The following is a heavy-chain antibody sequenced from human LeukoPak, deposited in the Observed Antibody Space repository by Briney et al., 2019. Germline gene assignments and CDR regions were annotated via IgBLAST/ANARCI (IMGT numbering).Heavy chain of an antibody. J-gene: IGHJ4*02. CDR1: GYTFTDYY. CDR2: VDPEDGET. CDR3: ATVARITIFGVVIINYFDY. V-gene: IGHV1-69-2*01. D-gene: IGHD3-3*01. Sequence: ASVKVSCKVSGYTFTDYYMHWVQQAPGKGLEWMGLVDPEDGETIYAEKFQGRVTITADTSTDTAYMELSSLRSEDTAVYYCATVARITIFGVVIINYFDYWGQGTLVTASS.